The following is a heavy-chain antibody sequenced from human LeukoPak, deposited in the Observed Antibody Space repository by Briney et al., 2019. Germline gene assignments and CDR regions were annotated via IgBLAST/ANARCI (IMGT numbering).Heavy chain of an antibody. CDR1: GGSISSYY. CDR2: IYYSWST. CDR3: ARVDIVVVPATITYYYYMDV. D-gene: IGHD2-2*03. Sequence: SETLSLTCTVSGGSISSYYWSWIRQPPGKGLEWIGYIYYSWSTNYNPSLKSRVTISVDTSKNQFSLKLSSVTAADTAVYYCARVDIVVVPATITYYYYMDVWGKGTTVTVSS. V-gene: IGHV4-59*01. J-gene: IGHJ6*03.